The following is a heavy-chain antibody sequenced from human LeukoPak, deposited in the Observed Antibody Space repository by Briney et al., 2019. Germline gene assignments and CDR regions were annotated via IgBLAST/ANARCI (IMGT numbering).Heavy chain of an antibody. CDR1: GFTVSSNY. D-gene: IGHD2-15*01. CDR3: ARDGDCSGGSCYPSEAY. J-gene: IGHJ4*02. Sequence: PGGSLRLSCAASGFTVSSNYLSWVRQAPGKGLEWVSVIYSGGSTYYADSVKGRFTISRDNPKNTLYLQMNNLRAEDTAVYYCARDGDCSGGSCYPSEAYWGQGTLVTVSS. CDR2: IYSGGST. V-gene: IGHV3-66*01.